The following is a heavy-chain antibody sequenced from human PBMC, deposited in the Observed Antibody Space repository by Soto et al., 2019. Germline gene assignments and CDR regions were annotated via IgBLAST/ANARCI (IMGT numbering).Heavy chain of an antibody. V-gene: IGHV1-46*01. CDR2: INPSGGST. D-gene: IGHD1-26*01. J-gene: IGHJ6*02. Sequence: ASVKVSCKASGYTFTSYYMHWVRQAPGQGLEWMGIINPSGGSTSYAQKFQGRVTMTTDTSTTTAYMSLRRLRSDDTAVYYCAKDPVELYYGMDVWGQGTTVTASS. CDR1: GYTFTSYY. CDR3: AKDPVELYYGMDV.